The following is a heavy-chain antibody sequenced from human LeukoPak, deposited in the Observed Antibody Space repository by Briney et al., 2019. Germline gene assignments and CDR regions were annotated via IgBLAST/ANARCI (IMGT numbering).Heavy chain of an antibody. D-gene: IGHD3-22*01. J-gene: IGHJ4*02. CDR1: GFTVSSNY. V-gene: IGHV3-53*05. Sequence: GGSLRLSCAASGFTVSSNYMSWVRQAPGKGLEWVSVIYSGGSTYYADSVKGRFTISRDKSKNTLYLQMNSLRAEDTAVYYCARETYYDSSGYLGNWGQGTLVTVSS. CDR2: IYSGGST. CDR3: ARETYYDSSGYLGN.